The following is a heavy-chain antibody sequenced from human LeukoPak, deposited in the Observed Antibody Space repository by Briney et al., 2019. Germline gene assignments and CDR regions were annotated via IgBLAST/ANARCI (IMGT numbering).Heavy chain of an antibody. D-gene: IGHD4-11*01. CDR3: PRGTTVTRGFDP. CDR2: IIPIFGTA. CDR1: GGTFSSYA. Sequence: ASVKVSCKASGGTFSSYAISWVRQAPGQGLEWMGRIIPIFGTANYAQKCQGRVTITTDESTSTAYMELSSLRSENPALYYCPRGTTVTRGFDPGGQGTLVTVSS. J-gene: IGHJ5*02. V-gene: IGHV1-69*05.